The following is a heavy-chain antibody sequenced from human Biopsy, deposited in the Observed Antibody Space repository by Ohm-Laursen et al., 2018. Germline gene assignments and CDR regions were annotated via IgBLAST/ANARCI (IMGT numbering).Heavy chain of an antibody. CDR2: IYYTGST. CDR3: ARDSRGGHLNTTLITGKNLDS. D-gene: IGHD3-16*01. Sequence: SDTLSLTWVVYGESFNGYYWSWIRQTPGKGLEWIGYIYYTGSTNYNPSVKSRVTISVDTSKNQFSLKLNSVTAADTAVYFCARDSRGGHLNTTLITGKNLDSWGQGILVTVSS. CDR1: GESFNGYY. J-gene: IGHJ4*02. V-gene: IGHV4-59*01.